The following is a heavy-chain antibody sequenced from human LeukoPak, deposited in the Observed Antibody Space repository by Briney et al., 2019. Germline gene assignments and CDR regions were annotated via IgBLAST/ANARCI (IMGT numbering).Heavy chain of an antibody. CDR3: AKSDYGTTVWYFNS. CDR1: GHSISSGSS. V-gene: IGHV4-38-2*02. J-gene: IGHJ4*02. D-gene: IGHD4-17*01. Sequence: SETLSLTCTVSGHSISSGSSWGWIRQPPGKRLEWIGSIHHFGSTHYNPSLNDRVTISIDKSKNEFSLRLTSVTAADTAVYYCAKSDYGTTVWYFNSWGQGTLVTVSS. CDR2: IHHFGST.